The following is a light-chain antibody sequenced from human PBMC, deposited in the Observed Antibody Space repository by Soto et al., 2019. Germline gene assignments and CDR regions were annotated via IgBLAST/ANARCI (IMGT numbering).Light chain of an antibody. V-gene: IGKV1-39*01. CDR2: DAS. J-gene: IGKJ5*01. CDR1: HIISTY. CDR3: QQSYMDPIT. Sequence: DIQMTQSPSSLSASVGNRVTVTCRASHIISTYLTWYQKKPGKAPNLLIYDASRLQSGVPSRFSGSGGGTDFTLSISSVQPEDFATYFCQQSYMDPITFGQGTRLEI.